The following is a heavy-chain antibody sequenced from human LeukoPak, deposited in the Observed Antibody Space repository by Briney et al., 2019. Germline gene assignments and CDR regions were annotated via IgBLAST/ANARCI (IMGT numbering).Heavy chain of an antibody. J-gene: IGHJ3*02. D-gene: IGHD6-25*01. CDR2: ISAYNGNT. CDR1: GYTFTSYG. V-gene: IGHV1-18*01. CDR3: AKDHTAPNSSGVFET. Sequence: ASVKVSCKASGYTFTSYGISWVRQAPGQGLEWMGWISAYNGNTNYAQKLQGRVTMTTDTSTSTAYMELRSLRSDDTAVYYCAKDHTAPNSSGVFETWGQGTMVTVSS.